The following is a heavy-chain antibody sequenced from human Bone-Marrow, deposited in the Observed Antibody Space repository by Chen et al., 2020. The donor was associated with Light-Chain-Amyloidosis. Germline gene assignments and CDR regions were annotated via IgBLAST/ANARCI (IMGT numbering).Heavy chain of an antibody. CDR3: ARDRSCVGSSGYYFDY. CDR2: INPNSGGT. Sequence: QVQLVQSGAEVKKPGASVKVSCKASGYSFIGYYMYWVRQAPGQGLEWMGWINPNSGGTNYAQKFQGRVTMTRDTSISTAYMELSRLRSDDTAVYYCARDRSCVGSSGYYFDYWGQGTLVTVSS. D-gene: IGHD6-13*01. J-gene: IGHJ4*02. CDR1: GYSFIGYY. V-gene: IGHV1-2*02.